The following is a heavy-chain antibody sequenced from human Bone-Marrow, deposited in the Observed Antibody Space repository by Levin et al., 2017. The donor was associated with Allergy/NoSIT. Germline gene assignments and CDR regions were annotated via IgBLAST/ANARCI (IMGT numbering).Heavy chain of an antibody. Sequence: GASVKVSCKASGGTFSSYAISWVRQAPGQGLEWMGRIIPILGIANYAQKFQGRVTITADKSTSTAYMELSSLRSEDTAVYYCARGAYYYDSSGYSSDYWGQGTLVTVSS. CDR2: IIPILGIA. V-gene: IGHV1-69*04. CDR1: GGTFSSYA. CDR3: ARGAYYYDSSGYSSDY. D-gene: IGHD3-22*01. J-gene: IGHJ4*02.